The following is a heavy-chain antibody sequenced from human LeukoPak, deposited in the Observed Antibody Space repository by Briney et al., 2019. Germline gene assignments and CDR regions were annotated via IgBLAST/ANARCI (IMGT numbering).Heavy chain of an antibody. Sequence: ASVKVSCKASGYTFTSYYMHWVRQAPGQGLEWMGIINPSGGSTRYAQKVQGRVTMTRDTSTSTVYMELSSLRSEDTAVYYCARWGGSNYCDSSGYVDYWGQGTLVTVSS. V-gene: IGHV1-46*01. CDR1: GYTFTSYY. J-gene: IGHJ4*02. CDR2: INPSGGST. D-gene: IGHD3-22*01. CDR3: ARWGGSNYCDSSGYVDY.